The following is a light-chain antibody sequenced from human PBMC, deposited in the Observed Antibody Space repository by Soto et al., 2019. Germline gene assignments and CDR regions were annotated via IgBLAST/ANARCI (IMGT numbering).Light chain of an antibody. V-gene: IGLV1-40*01. J-gene: IGLJ2*01. CDR2: ANT. Sequence: QSVLTQPPSVSGAPGQRVTISCTGSSSDIGAGYDVHWYQQLPGTAPKLLIYANTNRPSGVPDRFSGSKSGTSASLAITGLQAEDEADYYCQSYDDGLSGHVLFGGGTKVTVL. CDR1: SSDIGAGYD. CDR3: QSYDDGLSGHVL.